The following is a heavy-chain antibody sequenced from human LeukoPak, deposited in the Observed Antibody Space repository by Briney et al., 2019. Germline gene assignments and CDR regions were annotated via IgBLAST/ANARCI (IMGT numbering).Heavy chain of an antibody. CDR1: GGSFSGYY. Sequence: SETLSLTCAVYGGSFSGYYWSWLRQPPGKGLEWGGEINHRGSTNYNPSLKSRVPISVDTSKNQFSLKLSSVTAADTAVYYCASLKWGAAGTDYSGQGTLVTVSS. CDR2: INHRGST. D-gene: IGHD6-13*01. J-gene: IGHJ4*02. CDR3: ASLKWGAAGTDY. V-gene: IGHV4-34*01.